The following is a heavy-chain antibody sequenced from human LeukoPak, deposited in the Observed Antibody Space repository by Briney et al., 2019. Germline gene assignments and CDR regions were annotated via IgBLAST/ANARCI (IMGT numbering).Heavy chain of an antibody. CDR2: ISSSSSYI. D-gene: IGHD3-16*01. V-gene: IGHV3-21*01. J-gene: IGHJ4*02. Sequence: GGSLRLSCEASGFTFSSYSMNWVRQAPGKGLEWVSSISSSSSYIHYADSVKGRFTISRDNAKNSLYVQIIRLGAEDTARYYCAGVPRHVVMYHYFDYWGQGTLVTVSS. CDR1: GFTFSSYS. CDR3: AGVPRHVVMYHYFDY.